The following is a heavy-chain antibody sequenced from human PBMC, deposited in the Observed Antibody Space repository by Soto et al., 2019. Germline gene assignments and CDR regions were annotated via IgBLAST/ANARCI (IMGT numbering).Heavy chain of an antibody. CDR1: GFTFSSYG. Sequence: GGSLRLSCAASGFTFSSYGMHWVRQAPSKGLEWVAVISYDGSNKYYADSVKGRFTISRDNSKNTLYLQMNSLRAEDTAVYYCAKDNEDIVLMVYAPLWYYYGMDVWGQGTTVTVSS. CDR2: ISYDGSNK. CDR3: AKDNEDIVLMVYAPLWYYYGMDV. D-gene: IGHD2-8*01. V-gene: IGHV3-30*18. J-gene: IGHJ6*02.